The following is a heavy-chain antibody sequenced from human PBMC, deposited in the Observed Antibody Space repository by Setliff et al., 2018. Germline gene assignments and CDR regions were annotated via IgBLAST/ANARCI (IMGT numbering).Heavy chain of an antibody. CDR2: IYTSGST. V-gene: IGHV4-59*10. Sequence: SETLSLTCAVYGGSFSGYYWSWIRQPAGKGLEWIGRIYTSGSTYYNPSLKSRVTISVDTSKNQFSLKLSSVTAADTAVYYCATREQLWSTHFDYWGQGTLVTVSS. D-gene: IGHD5-18*01. CDR3: ATREQLWSTHFDY. J-gene: IGHJ4*02. CDR1: GGSFSGYY.